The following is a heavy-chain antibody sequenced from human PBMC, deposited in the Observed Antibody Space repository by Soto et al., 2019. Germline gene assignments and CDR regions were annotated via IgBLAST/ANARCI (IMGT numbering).Heavy chain of an antibody. Sequence: TLSLTCTVSGGSISSYYWSWIRQPPGKGLEWIGYIYYSGSTNYNPSLKSRATISVDTSKNQFSLKLSSVTAADTAVYYCARDQSWHDLVWWFDPWGQGTLVTVSS. V-gene: IGHV4-59*01. CDR2: IYYSGST. D-gene: IGHD1-1*01. CDR3: ARDQSWHDLVWWFDP. J-gene: IGHJ5*02. CDR1: GGSISSYY.